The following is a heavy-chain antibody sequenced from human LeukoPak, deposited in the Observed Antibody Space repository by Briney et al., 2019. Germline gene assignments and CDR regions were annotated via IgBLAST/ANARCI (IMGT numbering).Heavy chain of an antibody. Sequence: PSQTPSLTCAVSGGSISSGDYYWSWIRHPPGKGLEWIGYIYYSGSTYYNPSLKSRVTISVDTSKNQFSLKLSSVTAADTAVYYCARDGDILTGYRRKLEYFQHWGQGTLVTVSS. CDR2: IYYSGST. V-gene: IGHV4-30-4*01. CDR3: ARDGDILTGYRRKLEYFQH. CDR1: GGSISSGDYY. J-gene: IGHJ1*01. D-gene: IGHD3-9*01.